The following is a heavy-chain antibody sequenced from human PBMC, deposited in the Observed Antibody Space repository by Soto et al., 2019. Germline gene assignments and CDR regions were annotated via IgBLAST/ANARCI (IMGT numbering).Heavy chain of an antibody. V-gene: IGHV3-30-3*01. CDR3: ARARDYGSGSHLYGMDV. J-gene: IGHJ6*02. D-gene: IGHD3-10*01. CDR1: GFTFSSYA. Sequence: PGGSLRLSCAASGFTFSSYAMHWVRQAPGKGLEWVAVISYDGSNKYYADSVKGRFTISRDNSKNTLYLQMNSLRAEDTAVYYCARARDYGSGSHLYGMDVWGQGTTVTVSS. CDR2: ISYDGSNK.